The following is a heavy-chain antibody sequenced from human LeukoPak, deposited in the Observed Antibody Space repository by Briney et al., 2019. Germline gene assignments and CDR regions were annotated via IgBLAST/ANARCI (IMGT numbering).Heavy chain of an antibody. V-gene: IGHV4-59*01. D-gene: IGHD6-19*01. CDR1: GGSISSYY. Sequence: SETLSLPCTVSGGSISSYYGSWIRQPPGKGLEWIGYIYYSGSTNYNPSLKSRVTISVDTSKNQFSLKLSSVTAADTAVYYCARPSSSGWYPFDYWGQGTLVTVSS. J-gene: IGHJ4*02. CDR2: IYYSGST. CDR3: ARPSSSGWYPFDY.